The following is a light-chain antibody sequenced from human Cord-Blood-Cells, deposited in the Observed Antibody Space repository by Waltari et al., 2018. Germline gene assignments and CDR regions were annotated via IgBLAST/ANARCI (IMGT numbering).Light chain of an antibody. CDR1: NIGSKS. J-gene: IGLJ2*01. CDR3: QRWDSSSDHVV. V-gene: IGLV3-21*04. Sequence: SYVLTQPPSVSVAPGKTARITCGGNNIGSKSVHWYQQKPGQAPVLVIYYDSDRPSGIPERFSGSNSGNTATLTISRVEAGYEADYYCQRWDSSSDHVVFGGGTKLTVL. CDR2: YDS.